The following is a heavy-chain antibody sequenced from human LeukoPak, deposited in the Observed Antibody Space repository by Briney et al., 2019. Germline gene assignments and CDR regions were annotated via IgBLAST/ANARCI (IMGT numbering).Heavy chain of an antibody. J-gene: IGHJ6*02. Sequence: GGSLRLSCAASGFTFSSYGMHWVRQAPGKGLEWVAFIRYDGSNKYYADSVKGRFTISRDNSKNTLYLQMNGLRAEDTAVYYCAKDFKYGDYVVGMDVWGQGTTVTVSS. D-gene: IGHD4-17*01. CDR1: GFTFSSYG. V-gene: IGHV3-30*02. CDR3: AKDFKYGDYVVGMDV. CDR2: IRYDGSNK.